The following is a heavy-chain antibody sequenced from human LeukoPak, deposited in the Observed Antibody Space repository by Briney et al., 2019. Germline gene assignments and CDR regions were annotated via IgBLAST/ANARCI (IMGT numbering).Heavy chain of an antibody. Sequence: SETLSLTCAVYGGSFSGYYWSWIRQPPGKGLEWIGEINHSGSTNYNPSLKSRVTISVDTSKNQFSLKLSSVTAADTVVYYCARVITIFGVVITKLYYFDYWGQGTLVTVSS. CDR2: INHSGST. J-gene: IGHJ4*02. CDR3: ARVITIFGVVITKLYYFDY. D-gene: IGHD3-3*01. V-gene: IGHV4-34*01. CDR1: GGSFSGYY.